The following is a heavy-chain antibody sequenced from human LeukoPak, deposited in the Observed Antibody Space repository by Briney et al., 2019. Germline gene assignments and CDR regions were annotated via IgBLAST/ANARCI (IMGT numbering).Heavy chain of an antibody. J-gene: IGHJ4*02. V-gene: IGHV3-9*01. D-gene: IGHD3-22*01. CDR1: GFTFDDYA. Sequence: PGRSLRLSCAASGFTFDDYAMHWVRQAPGKGLEWVSGISWNSGSIGYADSVKGRFTISRDNAKNSLYLQMNSLRAEDTALYYCAKDIGYYDSSGYSLPPGFDYWGQGTLVTVSS. CDR2: ISWNSGSI. CDR3: AKDIGYYDSSGYSLPPGFDY.